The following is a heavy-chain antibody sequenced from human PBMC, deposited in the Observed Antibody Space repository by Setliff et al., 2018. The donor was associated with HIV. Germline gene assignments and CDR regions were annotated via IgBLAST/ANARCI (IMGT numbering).Heavy chain of an antibody. Sequence: ASVKVSCKASGDTFSSYAISWVRQAPGQGLEWMGGIIPVLGLSYYAQNFQGRVTITADESTSTAYMELSSLSSEDTAVYYCASGSGYCKNGVCYIGVHRTPDKYYFDSWGQGALVTVSS. CDR2: IIPVLGLS. J-gene: IGHJ4*02. V-gene: IGHV1-69*10. CDR3: ASGSGYCKNGVCYIGVHRTPDKYYFDS. D-gene: IGHD2-8*01. CDR1: GDTFSSYA.